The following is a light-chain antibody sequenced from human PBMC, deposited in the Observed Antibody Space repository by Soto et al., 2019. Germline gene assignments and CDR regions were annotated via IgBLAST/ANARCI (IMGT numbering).Light chain of an antibody. V-gene: IGKV3-15*01. CDR2: GAS. Sequence: EIVMTQSPATLSVSPGERATLSCRASQSVSGNLAWYQQKPGQAPRLLIYGASTRATGLPSRLSGRGSGTEFTLTISSLQSEDFAIYYCQQYNNWPPLNFGGGTKVEIK. CDR1: QSVSGN. CDR3: QQYNNWPPLN. J-gene: IGKJ4*01.